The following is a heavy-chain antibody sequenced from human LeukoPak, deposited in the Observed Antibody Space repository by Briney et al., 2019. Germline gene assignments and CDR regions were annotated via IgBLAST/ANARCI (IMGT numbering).Heavy chain of an antibody. Sequence: ASVKVSCKASGYTFTGYYMHWVRQAPGQGLEWMGWINPSSGGTNYAQKFQGRVTMTRDTSISTAYMELSRLRSDDTAVYYCARERYYDFWSGYPDDYWGQGTLVTVSS. CDR2: INPSSGGT. D-gene: IGHD3-3*01. CDR3: ARERYYDFWSGYPDDY. CDR1: GYTFTGYY. J-gene: IGHJ4*02. V-gene: IGHV1-2*02.